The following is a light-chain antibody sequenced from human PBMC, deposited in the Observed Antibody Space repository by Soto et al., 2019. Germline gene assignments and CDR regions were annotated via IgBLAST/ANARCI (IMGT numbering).Light chain of an antibody. Sequence: AIQMTQSPSSLSASVGDRVTITCRASQVIRNDLGWYQQKPGKAHKLLIYAAYTLHSGVHSRFSGSGSATEFTLTIRTLHPDDFATYYCVQDYDYPRTFGQGTKVDIK. CDR2: AAY. V-gene: IGKV1-6*01. CDR1: QVIRND. J-gene: IGKJ1*01. CDR3: VQDYDYPRT.